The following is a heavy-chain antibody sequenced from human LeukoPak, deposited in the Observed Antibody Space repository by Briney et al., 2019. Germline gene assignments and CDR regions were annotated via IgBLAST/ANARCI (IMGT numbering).Heavy chain of an antibody. V-gene: IGHV3-23*01. CDR2: IFGSGGSA. Sequence: HTGGSLRLSCTASGFTFSSYAMYWVRQAPGKGLGWVSGIFGSGGSAHYADSVKGRFTISRDNSQNTVYLQMNSLRAEDTAVYYCGKTTTGYSSGRNPAWPVDYWGQGTLVTVSS. CDR3: GKTTTGYSSGRNPAWPVDY. D-gene: IGHD6-19*01. CDR1: GFTFSSYA. J-gene: IGHJ4*02.